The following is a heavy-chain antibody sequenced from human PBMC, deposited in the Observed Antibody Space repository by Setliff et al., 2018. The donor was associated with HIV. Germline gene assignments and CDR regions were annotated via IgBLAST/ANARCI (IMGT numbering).Heavy chain of an antibody. CDR2: ISAYNANT. CDR1: GYTFTHYA. Sequence: GASVKVSCKASGYTFTHYAISWVRQAPGQGLEYLGWISAYNANTNYAQKVQGRITMTTDASTSTVDMELRSLTSDDTAVYYCARLASGGWPLEVFDIWGQGTMVTVSS. CDR3: ARLASGGWPLEVFDI. D-gene: IGHD2-15*01. V-gene: IGHV1-18*01. J-gene: IGHJ3*02.